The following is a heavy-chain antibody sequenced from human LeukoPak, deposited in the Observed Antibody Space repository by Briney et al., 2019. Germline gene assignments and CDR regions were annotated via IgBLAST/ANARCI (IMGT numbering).Heavy chain of an antibody. Sequence: GGSLRLSCAASGFTCSSYWMSWVRQAPGKGLEWVANIKRDGSEKYYVDSVKGRFTISRDNAQNSLYLQMNSLRVEDTAVYYCARDRGAYAREYWGQGTLVTVSS. CDR3: ARDRGAYAREY. CDR1: GFTCSSYW. CDR2: IKRDGSEK. J-gene: IGHJ4*02. D-gene: IGHD5-24*01. V-gene: IGHV3-7*03.